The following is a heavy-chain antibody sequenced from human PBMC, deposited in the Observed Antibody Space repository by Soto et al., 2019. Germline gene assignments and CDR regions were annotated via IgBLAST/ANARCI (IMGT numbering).Heavy chain of an antibody. Sequence: GGSLILSYAASGFTFTSYDLNWVRQAPGKGLEWVSYISTSGTNIYYADSVKGRFTISRDNAKNSLYLQMNSLRAEDTAVYYCARGETGGWSSGGYFDDWGQGALV. J-gene: IGHJ4*02. CDR1: GFTFTSYD. CDR2: ISTSGTNI. CDR3: ARGETGGWSSGGYFDD. D-gene: IGHD5-12*01. V-gene: IGHV3-48*03.